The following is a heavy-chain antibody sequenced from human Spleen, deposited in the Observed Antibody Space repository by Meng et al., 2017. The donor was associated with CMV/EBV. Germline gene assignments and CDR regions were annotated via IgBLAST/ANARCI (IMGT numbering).Heavy chain of an antibody. V-gene: IGHV3-30*04. J-gene: IGHJ4*02. CDR2: ISYDGSRQ. Sequence: GESLKISCTASGFTFGDYAMSWVRQAPGKGLEWVAVISYDGSRQYYGDSVKGRFTISRDNSKNTLYLQMSSLRTEDAAVYYCVRDLLCSATSRCYYFDFWGQGTLVTVSS. CDR3: VRDLLCSATSRCYYFDF. D-gene: IGHD2-2*01. CDR1: GFTFGDYA.